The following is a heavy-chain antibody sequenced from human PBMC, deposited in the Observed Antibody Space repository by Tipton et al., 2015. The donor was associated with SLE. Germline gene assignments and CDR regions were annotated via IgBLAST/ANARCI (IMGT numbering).Heavy chain of an antibody. CDR2: IYHSGST. CDR3: ARGSIAADVTSWGAFDI. J-gene: IGHJ3*02. D-gene: IGHD6-13*01. Sequence: TLSLTCVVSGGSISTYNWWSWVRQPPGKGLEWIGHIYHSGSTNYNPSLKSRVTISVDTSKNQFSLKLSSVTAADTAVYYCARGSIAADVTSWGAFDIWGQGTMVTVSS. CDR1: GGSISTYNW. V-gene: IGHV4-4*02.